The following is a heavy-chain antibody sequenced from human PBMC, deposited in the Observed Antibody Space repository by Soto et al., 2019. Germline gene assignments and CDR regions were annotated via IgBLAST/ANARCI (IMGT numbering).Heavy chain of an antibody. CDR2: ISNDGSNK. J-gene: IGHJ4*02. D-gene: IGHD5-12*01. Sequence: QVQLVDSGGGVVQPGRSLRLSCAASGFTFRNYAMHWVRQAPGTGLECVALISNDGSNKYYAESVKGRFTTSTDNSQNTLYLQMNTLSAEDTAVYFCSKVPLRPYYVDYWGQGTRVTVSS. CDR1: GFTFRNYA. V-gene: IGHV3-30*04. CDR3: SKVPLRPYYVDY.